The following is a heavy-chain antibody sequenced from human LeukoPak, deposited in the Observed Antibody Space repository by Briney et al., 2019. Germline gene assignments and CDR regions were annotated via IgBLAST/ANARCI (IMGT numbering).Heavy chain of an antibody. D-gene: IGHD3-22*01. J-gene: IGHJ4*02. V-gene: IGHV4-4*02. Sequence: SGTLSLTCTVSGGSIRSDNWWTWVRQSPGKGLEWIGEIYYSGSTYDNPSLKSRVTLSVDTSKNQFSLRLSSVAAADTAVYYCTRRGHYDTFDFWGPGSLVTVSS. CDR2: IYYSGST. CDR1: GGSIRSDNW. CDR3: TRRGHYDTFDF.